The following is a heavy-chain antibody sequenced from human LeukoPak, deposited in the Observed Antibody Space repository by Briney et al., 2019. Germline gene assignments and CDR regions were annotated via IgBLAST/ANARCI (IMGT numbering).Heavy chain of an antibody. V-gene: IGHV3-30*02. Sequence: GGSLRLSCAASGFTFNNYGMYWVRQAPGKGLEWVASIRYDGTNERYANSVKGRFTISRDNSKNTLYLQMDSLRVEDTSVYYCARAPKFRLVGVPKGPFDPWGQGSLVTVSS. CDR1: GFTFNNYG. CDR2: IRYDGTNE. CDR3: ARAPKFRLVGVPKGPFDP. D-gene: IGHD1-26*01. J-gene: IGHJ5*02.